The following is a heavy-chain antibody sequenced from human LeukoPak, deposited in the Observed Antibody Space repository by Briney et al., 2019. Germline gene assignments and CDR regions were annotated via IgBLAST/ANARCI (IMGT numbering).Heavy chain of an antibody. CDR2: IIPIFGTA. Sequence: SVKVSCKASGYTFTSYYMHWVRQAPGQGLEWMGGIIPIFGTANYAQKFQGRVTITADESTSTAYMELSSLRSEDTAVYYCARVPSGYSSGWYHYWGQGTLVTVSS. D-gene: IGHD6-19*01. CDR1: GYTFTSYY. CDR3: ARVPSGYSSGWYHY. V-gene: IGHV1-69*13. J-gene: IGHJ4*02.